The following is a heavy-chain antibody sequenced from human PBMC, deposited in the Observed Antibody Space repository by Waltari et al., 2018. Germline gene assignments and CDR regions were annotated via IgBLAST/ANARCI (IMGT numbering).Heavy chain of an antibody. Sequence: QVQLVESGGGVVQPGRYLRPSCAASDFTFSSFALPWVRQAPGKGLEWVAVISYNGRNIYYVDSVNGRFTISRDNSKKMLYLQMNSLRIEDTAVYYCTRDYCDRTNCHGMDVWGQGTTVTVSS. CDR1: DFTFSSFA. J-gene: IGHJ6*02. CDR3: TRDYCDRTNCHGMDV. V-gene: IGHV3-30*04. CDR2: ISYNGRNI. D-gene: IGHD3-22*01.